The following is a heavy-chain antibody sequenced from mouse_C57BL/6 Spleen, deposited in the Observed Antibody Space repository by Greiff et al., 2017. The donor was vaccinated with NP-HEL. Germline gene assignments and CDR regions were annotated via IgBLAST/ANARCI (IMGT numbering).Heavy chain of an antibody. V-gene: IGHV2-9-1*01. CDR1: GFSLTSYA. D-gene: IGHD1-1*01. Sequence: VKLVESGPGLVAPSQSLSITCTVSGFSLTSYAISWVRQPPGKGLEWLGVIWTGGGTNYNSALKSRLSISKDNSKSQVFLKMNSLQTDDTARYYCARNRNYAVVATNYFDYWGQGTTLTVSS. CDR2: IWTGGGT. CDR3: ARNRNYAVVATNYFDY. J-gene: IGHJ2*01.